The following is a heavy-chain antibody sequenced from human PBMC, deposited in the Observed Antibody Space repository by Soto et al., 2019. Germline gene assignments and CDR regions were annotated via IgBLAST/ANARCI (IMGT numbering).Heavy chain of an antibody. CDR1: GFTFSSYG. Sequence: QVQLVESGGGVVQPGRSLRLSCAASGFTFSSYGMHWVRQAPGKGLEWVAVIWYDGSNKYYADSVKGRFTISRDNSKNTLYLQMNSLRAEDTAVYYCARGPPGWTPPWYFQHWGQGTLVTVSS. J-gene: IGHJ1*01. D-gene: IGHD2-15*01. CDR3: ARGPPGWTPPWYFQH. V-gene: IGHV3-33*01. CDR2: IWYDGSNK.